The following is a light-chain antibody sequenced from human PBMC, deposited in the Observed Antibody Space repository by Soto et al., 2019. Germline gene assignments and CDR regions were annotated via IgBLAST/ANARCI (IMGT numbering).Light chain of an antibody. Sequence: QSVLTQPPSVSGAPGQRVTISCTGSSPNIGARYDVHWYQQLPGTAPKLLIYDDINRPSGVPDRFSGSKSGTSASLAITGLQAEDEAEYYCQSYDSSLSGVVFGGGTKLTVL. CDR2: DDI. CDR3: QSYDSSLSGVV. J-gene: IGLJ2*01. V-gene: IGLV1-40*01. CDR1: SPNIGARYD.